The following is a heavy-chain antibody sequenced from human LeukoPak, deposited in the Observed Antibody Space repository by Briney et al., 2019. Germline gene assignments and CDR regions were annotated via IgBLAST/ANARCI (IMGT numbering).Heavy chain of an antibody. CDR3: ARIIAVAGGINWFDP. CDR1: GCSFTSYW. Sequence: GESLKISCKGSGCSFTSYWIGWVRRMPGKGLEWMGIIYPGDSDTRYSPSFQGQVTISADKSISTAYLQWSSLKASDTAMYYCARIIAVAGGINWFDPWGQGTLVTVSS. J-gene: IGHJ5*02. D-gene: IGHD6-19*01. V-gene: IGHV5-51*01. CDR2: IYPGDSDT.